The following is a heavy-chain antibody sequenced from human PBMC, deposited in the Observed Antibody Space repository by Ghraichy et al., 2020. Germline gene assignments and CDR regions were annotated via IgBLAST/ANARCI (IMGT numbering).Heavy chain of an antibody. CDR1: GYTFTGYY. Sequence: ASVKVSCKASGYTFTGYYMHWVRQAPGQGLEWMGWINPNSGGTNYAQKFQGWVTMTRDTSISTAYMELSRLRSDDTAVYYCAREGAPGRIMVRGVSLDYWGQGTLVTVSS. CDR3: AREGAPGRIMVRGVSLDY. D-gene: IGHD3-10*01. J-gene: IGHJ4*02. CDR2: INPNSGGT. V-gene: IGHV1-2*04.